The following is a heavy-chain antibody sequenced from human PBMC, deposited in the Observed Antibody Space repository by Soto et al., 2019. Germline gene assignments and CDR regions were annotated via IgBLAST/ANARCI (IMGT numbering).Heavy chain of an antibody. V-gene: IGHV1-2*02. CDR3: ASAAVTGAAGLDF. D-gene: IGHD6-19*01. CDR1: GYTFSGFY. J-gene: IGHJ4*02. CDR2: INPNSGGT. Sequence: ASVKVSCKASGYTFSGFYMHWVRQAPGQGLEWMGWINPNSGGTKSAEKFQGRVTMTRDTSISTAYMELSRLTSDDTAVYYCASAAVTGAAGLDFWGQGTQVTVSS.